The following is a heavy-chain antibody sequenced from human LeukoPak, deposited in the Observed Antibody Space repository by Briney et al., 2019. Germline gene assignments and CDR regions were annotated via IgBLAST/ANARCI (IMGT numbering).Heavy chain of an antibody. CDR2: IYYSGST. V-gene: IGHV4-59*12. J-gene: IGHJ4*02. Sequence: SETLSLNCTVSGGSISSYYWSWIRQPPGKGLEWIGYIYYSGSTYYNPSLKSRVTISIDTSKNQLSLKLSSVTAADTAVYYCARDTTRSGDGYNIIDYWGQGTLVTVSS. CDR3: ARDTTRSGDGYNIIDY. CDR1: GGSISSYY. D-gene: IGHD5-24*01.